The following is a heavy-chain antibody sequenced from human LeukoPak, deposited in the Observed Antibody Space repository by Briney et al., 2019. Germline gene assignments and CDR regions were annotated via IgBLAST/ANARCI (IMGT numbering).Heavy chain of an antibody. CDR2: IIPILSTA. CDR1: GGTFSTFA. V-gene: IGHV1-69*13. CDR3: ARGLGDSSGYYFSDN. D-gene: IGHD3-22*01. J-gene: IGHJ4*02. Sequence: SVKVSCKASGGTFSTFALSWVRQAPGQGLDWMGGIIPILSTANYAQKFQGRVTITADEFTSTAYMELSSLTSEDTAVYYCARGLGDSSGYYFSDNWGQGTLVTVSS.